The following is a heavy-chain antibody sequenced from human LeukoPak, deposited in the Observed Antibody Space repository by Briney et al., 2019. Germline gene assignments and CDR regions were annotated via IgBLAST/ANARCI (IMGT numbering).Heavy chain of an antibody. CDR3: AKDVYYDSSGYYDY. J-gene: IGHJ4*02. CDR2: ISGSGGST. V-gene: IGHV3-23*01. Sequence: PGGSLRLSCAASGFTFSSYAMSWVRQAPGKGLEWVSVISGSGGSTYYADSVKGRFTISRDNSKNTLYLQMNSLRAEDTAVYYCAKDVYYDSSGYYDYWGQGTLVTVSS. CDR1: GFTFSSYA. D-gene: IGHD3-22*01.